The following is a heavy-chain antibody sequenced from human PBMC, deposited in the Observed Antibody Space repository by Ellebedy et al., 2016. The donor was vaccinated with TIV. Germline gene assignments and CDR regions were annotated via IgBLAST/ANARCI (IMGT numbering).Heavy chain of an antibody. Sequence: SETLSLXXTVSGGSISSGAYYWTWIRQPAGKGLEWIGRIYTSGSPTYNPSLKSRVTMSIDTSKNHFSLEVNSVTAADTAVYYCASLTIPGGSDFWGQGTLVTVSS. CDR3: ASLTIPGGSDF. CDR1: GGSISSGAYY. V-gene: IGHV4-61*02. D-gene: IGHD3-3*01. CDR2: IYTSGSP. J-gene: IGHJ4*02.